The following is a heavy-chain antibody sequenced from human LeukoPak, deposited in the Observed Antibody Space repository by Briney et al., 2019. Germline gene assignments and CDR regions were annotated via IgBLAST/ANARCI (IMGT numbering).Heavy chain of an antibody. CDR3: ARPSIAAAGTGDYYFDY. CDR1: GGTFSSYA. Sequence: ASVKVSCKASGGTFSSYAISWVRQAPGQGLEWMGGIIPIFGTANYAQKFQGRVTITAEESTSTAYMELSSLRSEDTAVYYCARPSIAAAGTGDYYFDYWGQGTLVTVSS. CDR2: IIPIFGTA. J-gene: IGHJ4*02. D-gene: IGHD6-13*01. V-gene: IGHV1-69*13.